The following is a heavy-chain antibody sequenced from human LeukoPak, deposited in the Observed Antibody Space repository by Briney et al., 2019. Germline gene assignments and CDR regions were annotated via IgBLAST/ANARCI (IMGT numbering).Heavy chain of an antibody. CDR3: ARGDRWLQRFDY. V-gene: IGHV4-4*07. CDR2: IYTSGST. D-gene: IGHD5-24*01. Sequence: SETLSLTCTVSGGSISSYYWSWIRQPAGKGLEWIGRIYTSGSTYYNPSLKSRVTISVDTSKNQFSLKLSSVTAADTAVYYCARGDRWLQRFDYWGQGTLVTVSS. CDR1: GGSISSYY. J-gene: IGHJ4*02.